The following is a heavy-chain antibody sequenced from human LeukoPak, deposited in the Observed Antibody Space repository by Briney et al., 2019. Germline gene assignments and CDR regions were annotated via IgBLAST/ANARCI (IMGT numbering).Heavy chain of an antibody. Sequence: SETLSLTCTVSGFSISTYYWTWIRQPPGKGLEWIGYIYHSGSTNYNPSLKSRVTISVDTSQNQFSLKLSSVTAADTAVYYCARDGYSGSDALWGQGTLVTVSS. D-gene: IGHD5-12*01. V-gene: IGHV4-59*01. CDR1: GFSISTYY. CDR3: ARDGYSGSDAL. J-gene: IGHJ4*02. CDR2: IYHSGST.